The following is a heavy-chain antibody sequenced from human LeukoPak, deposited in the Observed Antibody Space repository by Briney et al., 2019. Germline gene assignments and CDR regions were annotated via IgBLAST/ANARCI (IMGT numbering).Heavy chain of an antibody. CDR2: ISGSGGST. CDR3: AKVARYYGSGSQFDY. J-gene: IGHJ4*02. CDR1: GFTFSSYA. Sequence: GGSLRLSCAASGFTFSSYAMSWVRQAPGKGLELVSAISGSGGSTYYVDSVKGRFTISRDNSKNTLYLQMNSLRAEDTAVYYCAKVARYYGSGSQFDYWGQGTLVTVSS. V-gene: IGHV3-23*01. D-gene: IGHD3-10*01.